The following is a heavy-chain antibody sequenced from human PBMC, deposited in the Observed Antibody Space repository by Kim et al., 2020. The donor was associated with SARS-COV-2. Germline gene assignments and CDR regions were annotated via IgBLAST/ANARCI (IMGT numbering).Heavy chain of an antibody. CDR1: GGSISSYY. V-gene: IGHV4-59*01. CDR3: ARRYSGSLGHWYFDL. D-gene: IGHD5-12*01. CDR2: IYYSGST. J-gene: IGHJ2*01. Sequence: SETLSLTCTVSGGSISSYYWSWIRQPPGKGLEWIGYIYYSGSTNYNPSLKSRVTISVDTSKNQFSLKLSSVTAADTAVYYCARRYSGSLGHWYFDLWGRGTLVTVSS.